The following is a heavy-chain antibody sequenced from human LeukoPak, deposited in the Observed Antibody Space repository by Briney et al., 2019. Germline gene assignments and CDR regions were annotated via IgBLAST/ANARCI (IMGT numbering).Heavy chain of an antibody. D-gene: IGHD3-10*01. J-gene: IGHJ5*02. CDR1: GFTFSDYY. V-gene: IGHV3-11*05. Sequence: GGSLRLSCAASGFTFSDYYMTWIRQAPGKGLEWVSYISSSSSYTEYADSVKGRFTISRDNAKNSVYLQMNSLRADDTAVYYWAREGGYGSGRGWFDPWGQGTLVTVSS. CDR2: ISSSSSYT. CDR3: AREGGYGSGRGWFDP.